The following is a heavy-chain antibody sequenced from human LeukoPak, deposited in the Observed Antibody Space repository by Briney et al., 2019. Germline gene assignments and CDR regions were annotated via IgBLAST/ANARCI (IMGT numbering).Heavy chain of an antibody. V-gene: IGHV1-2*02. Sequence: ASVKVSCKASGYTFTDYFIHWVRQAPGQGLEWMGWIGPKSGDTSYSKKFQGRVTVTRDTSISTAYMELSRLRSDDTAVYYCGINRLGKALDIWGQGTMVTVSS. D-gene: IGHD7-27*01. CDR2: IGPKSGDT. CDR3: GINRLGKALDI. J-gene: IGHJ3*02. CDR1: GYTFTDYF.